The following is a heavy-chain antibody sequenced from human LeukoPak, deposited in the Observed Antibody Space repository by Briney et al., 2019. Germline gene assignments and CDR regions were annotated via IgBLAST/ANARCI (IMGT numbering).Heavy chain of an antibody. CDR1: GYSFTSYW. Sequence: GESLKISCKGSGYSFTSYWIGWVRQMPGKGLEWMGIIYPGDSDTRYSPSFQGQVTISADKSINTAYLQWSSLKASDTALYYCARHVVMATGRYSDYWGQGTLVAVSS. D-gene: IGHD3-16*01. J-gene: IGHJ4*02. CDR2: IYPGDSDT. V-gene: IGHV5-51*01. CDR3: ARHVVMATGRYSDY.